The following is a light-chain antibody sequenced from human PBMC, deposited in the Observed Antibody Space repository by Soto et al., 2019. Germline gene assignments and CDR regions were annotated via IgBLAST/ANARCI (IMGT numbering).Light chain of an antibody. J-gene: IGKJ1*01. CDR3: HQNNNWPRT. CDR2: GAS. V-gene: IGKV3-15*01. CDR1: QSVKNN. Sequence: EIVMTQSPDTLSVSPGERATLSCRASQSVKNNLSWFQHKPGQPPRLLIYGASTRATGIPARFSGSESGTEFTLTISSLQSEDFAVYYCHQNNNWPRTFGQGTKVEVK.